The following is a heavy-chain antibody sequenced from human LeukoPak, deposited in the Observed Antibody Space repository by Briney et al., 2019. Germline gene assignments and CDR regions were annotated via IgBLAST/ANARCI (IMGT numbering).Heavy chain of an antibody. D-gene: IGHD5-18*01. CDR1: GFTFGNFN. CDR2: ISSSSDTI. J-gene: IGHJ4*02. V-gene: IGHV3-48*04. CDR3: VRDGGYSYGPYDS. Sequence: PGGSLRLSCAASGFTFGNFNMNWVRQAPGKGLEWVSYISSSSDTIYYTDSVEGRFTTSRDNTKNSLYLQMNSLRAEDTAVYFCVRDGGYSYGPYDSWGQGTLVTVSS.